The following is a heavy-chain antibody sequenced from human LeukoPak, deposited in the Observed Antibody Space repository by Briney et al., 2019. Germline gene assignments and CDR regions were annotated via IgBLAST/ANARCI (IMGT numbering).Heavy chain of an antibody. V-gene: IGHV1-69*13. CDR3: ARGPYYYYMDV. CDR2: IIPIFGTT. J-gene: IGHJ6*03. CDR1: QGTFSSYA. Sequence: GASVKVSCKSAQGTFSSYAISWVRQAPGQGLEWMAGIIPIFGTTNYAQKLQGRVTITADESTSTAYMDLSNRRLEDRDVYYCARGPYYYYMDVWGKGTTVTVSS.